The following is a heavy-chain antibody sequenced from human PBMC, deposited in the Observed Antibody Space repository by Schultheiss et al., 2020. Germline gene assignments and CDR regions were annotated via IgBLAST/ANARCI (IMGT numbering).Heavy chain of an antibody. D-gene: IGHD3-9*01. CDR3: ARVLSWASTHWYFDL. CDR2: IRSKAYEGTT. Sequence: GGSLRLSCTASGFTFGDFAMSWFRQAPGKGLEWVGFIRSKAYEGTTEYAASVKGRFTISRDDSKSIAYLQMNSLKTEDTAVYYCARVLSWASTHWYFDLWGRGTLVTVSS. CDR1: GFTFGDFA. J-gene: IGHJ2*01. V-gene: IGHV3-49*03.